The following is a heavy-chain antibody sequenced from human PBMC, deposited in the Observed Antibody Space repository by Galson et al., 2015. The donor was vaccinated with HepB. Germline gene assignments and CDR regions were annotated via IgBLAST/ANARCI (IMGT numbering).Heavy chain of an antibody. D-gene: IGHD1-7*01. Sequence: SVKVSCKASGYTFTGYYIHWVRQAPGQGLEWMGRINPNSGGTDYVQKFQGRVTMTRDTSISTVYMELSRLRSDDTAVYHCARVRAGTTGSVAFDIWGQGTMVTVSS. V-gene: IGHV1-2*06. CDR1: GYTFTGYY. CDR2: INPNSGGT. J-gene: IGHJ3*02. CDR3: ARVRAGTTGSVAFDI.